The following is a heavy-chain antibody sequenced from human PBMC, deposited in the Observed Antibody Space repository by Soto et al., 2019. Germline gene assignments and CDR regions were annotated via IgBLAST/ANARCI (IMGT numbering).Heavy chain of an antibody. Sequence: SETLSLTCTVSGGSISSPTYYWGWIRQPPGKGLEWIGNIYYGGSTYYNPSLKSRVTISVDTSKNQFSLKLSSVTAADTAVYYCARQNGLDIVVVPSAYPFDSWGQGTLVTVSS. CDR3: ARQNGLDIVVVPSAYPFDS. CDR2: IYYGGST. D-gene: IGHD2-2*03. J-gene: IGHJ4*02. V-gene: IGHV4-39*07. CDR1: GGSISSPTYY.